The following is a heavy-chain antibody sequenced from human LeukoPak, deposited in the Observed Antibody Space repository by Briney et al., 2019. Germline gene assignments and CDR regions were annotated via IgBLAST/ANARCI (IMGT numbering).Heavy chain of an antibody. CDR1: GDSVSTSSAA. J-gene: IGHJ4*02. Sequence: SQTLSLTCAISGDSVSTSSAAWNWIRQSPSRGLEWLGRTYYRSKWYYDFAVSVQSRININPDTSKNQFSLQLNSVTPEGTAVYYCARDGSYFDCWGQGTLVTVSS. CDR2: TYYRSKWYY. CDR3: ARDGSYFDC. V-gene: IGHV6-1*01.